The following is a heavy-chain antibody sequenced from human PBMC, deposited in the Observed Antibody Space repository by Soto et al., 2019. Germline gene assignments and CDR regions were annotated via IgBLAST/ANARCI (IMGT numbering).Heavy chain of an antibody. CDR1: GYSFTSYW. Sequence: GESLKISCKGSGYSFTSYWISWVRQMPGKGLEWMGRIDPSDSYTNYSPSFQGHVTISADKSISTAYLQWSSLKASDTAMYYCARNHYYDSSGYAFDIWGQGTMVTVS. D-gene: IGHD3-22*01. CDR2: IDPSDSYT. V-gene: IGHV5-10-1*01. CDR3: ARNHYYDSSGYAFDI. J-gene: IGHJ3*02.